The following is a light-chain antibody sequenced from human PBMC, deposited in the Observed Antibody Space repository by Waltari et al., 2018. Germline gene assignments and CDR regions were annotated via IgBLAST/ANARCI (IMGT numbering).Light chain of an antibody. Sequence: DIQLIQSASFLSASVGDRVTITCRASQGISNYLAWYQQKPGKAPKLLIYAASTLQDGVPSRFSGSGSGTEFTLTISSLQPEDFATYFCQQLDDYPPWTFGQGTKVEIK. CDR1: QGISNY. CDR3: QQLDDYPPWT. CDR2: AAS. V-gene: IGKV1-9*01. J-gene: IGKJ1*01.